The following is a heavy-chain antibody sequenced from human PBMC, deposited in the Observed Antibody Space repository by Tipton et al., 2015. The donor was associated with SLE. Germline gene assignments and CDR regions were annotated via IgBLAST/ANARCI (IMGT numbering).Heavy chain of an antibody. D-gene: IGHD3-22*01. CDR3: ARGALQYYYDSSGYYYKAFDI. V-gene: IGHV4-61*05. CDR2: IYYSGST. Sequence: TLSLTCTVSGGSISSGSYYWGWIRQPPGKGLEWIGYIYYSGSTNYNPSLKSRVTISVDTSKNQFSLKLSSVTAADTAVYYCARGALQYYYDSSGYYYKAFDIWGQGTMVTVSS. J-gene: IGHJ3*02. CDR1: GGSISSGSYY.